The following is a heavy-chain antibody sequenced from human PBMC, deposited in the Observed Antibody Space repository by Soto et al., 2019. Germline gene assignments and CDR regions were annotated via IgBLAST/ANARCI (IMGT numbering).Heavy chain of an antibody. D-gene: IGHD6-13*01. CDR3: ATPKAAAVTNARGPYYYGMCV. CDR2: IIPIFGTA. J-gene: IGHJ6*02. CDR1: GGTFSSYA. Sequence: QVQLVQSGAEVKKPGSSVKLSCKASGGTFSSYAISWVRQAPGQGLEWMGGIIPIFGTANYAQTSQGRVTNTAYKSTSEAHMELSGLRSEETALYYSATPKAAAVTNARGPYYYGMCVWGQGTTVTVSS. V-gene: IGHV1-69*06.